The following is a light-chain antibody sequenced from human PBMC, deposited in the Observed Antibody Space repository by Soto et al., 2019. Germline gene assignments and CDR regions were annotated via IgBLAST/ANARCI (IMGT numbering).Light chain of an antibody. V-gene: IGKV3-20*01. J-gene: IGKJ5*01. CDR2: GAS. Sequence: EIVLTQSPGTLSLSPGERATLSCRASQSVSSSYLAWYQQKPGQAPRLLIYGASSRATGIPDRFSGSGSGTDFTLTISRLEPEDFAVSYCQQYGSSREVTFGQGTRLEIK. CDR1: QSVSSSY. CDR3: QQYGSSREVT.